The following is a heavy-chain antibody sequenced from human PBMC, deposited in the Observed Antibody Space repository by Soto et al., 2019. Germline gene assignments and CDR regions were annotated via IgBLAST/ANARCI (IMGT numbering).Heavy chain of an antibody. Sequence: QVQLVQSGAEVKKPGSSVKVSCKASGGTFSRYSITWVRQAPGHGLEWIGRIIPIFGIASYAQKFQGRVTITSDESTSTAYMELSTLRSNDTAVYYSASEDRDRETGLIPAAIDGMDVWGPGTTVTVSS. CDR2: IIPIFGIA. CDR1: GGTFSRYS. CDR3: ASEDRDRETGLIPAAIDGMDV. V-gene: IGHV1-69*02. D-gene: IGHD2-2*01. J-gene: IGHJ6*02.